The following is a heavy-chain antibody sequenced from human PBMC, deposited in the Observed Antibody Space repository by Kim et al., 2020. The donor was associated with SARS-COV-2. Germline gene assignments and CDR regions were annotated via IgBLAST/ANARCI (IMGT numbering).Heavy chain of an antibody. J-gene: IGHJ4*02. D-gene: IGHD1-26*01. Sequence: SETLSLTCTVSGGSISSSSYYWGWIRQPPGKGLEWIGSIYYSGSTYYNPSLKSRVTISVDTSKNQFSLKLSSVTAADTAVYYCARVAGRDGFDYWGQGTLVTVSS. CDR3: ARVAGRDGFDY. CDR1: GGSISSSSYY. CDR2: IYYSGST. V-gene: IGHV4-39*07.